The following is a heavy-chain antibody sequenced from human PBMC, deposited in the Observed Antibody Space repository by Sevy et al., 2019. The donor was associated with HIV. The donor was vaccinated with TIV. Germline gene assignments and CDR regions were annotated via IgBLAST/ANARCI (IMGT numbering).Heavy chain of an antibody. J-gene: IGHJ4*02. D-gene: IGHD6-13*01. CDR2: INHSGST. CDR1: GGSISDYY. V-gene: IGHV4-34*01. Sequence: SETLSLTCAVYGGSISDYYWSWIRQPPGKGLEWIGEINHSGSTNYNPSLKSRVTISVDTSKNQFSLKLSSVTAADTAVYYCARGIAAASFDYWGQGTLVTVSS. CDR3: ARGIAAASFDY.